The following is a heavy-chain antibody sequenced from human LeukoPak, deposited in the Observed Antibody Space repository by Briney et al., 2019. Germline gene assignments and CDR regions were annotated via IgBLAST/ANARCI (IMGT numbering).Heavy chain of an antibody. CDR2: IYTSGST. CDR3: ARDHGIATAGKWFDP. D-gene: IGHD6-13*01. Sequence: SETQSLTCTVSGGSISSYYWSWIRQPAGKGLEWIGRIYTSGSTNYNPSLKSRVTMPVDTSKNHFSLKLSSVTAADTAVYYCARDHGIATAGKWFDPRGQETLVTVSP. J-gene: IGHJ5*02. V-gene: IGHV4-4*07. CDR1: GGSISSYY.